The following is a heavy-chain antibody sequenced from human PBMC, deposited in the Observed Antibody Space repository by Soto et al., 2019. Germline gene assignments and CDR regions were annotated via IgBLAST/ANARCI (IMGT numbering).Heavy chain of an antibody. CDR2: IGISGST. V-gene: IGHV3-23*01. CDR1: GFTFSSYA. Sequence: EVQLLESGGGLVQPGGSLRLSCAASGFTFSSYAMSWVRQAPGEGLEWVSTIGISGSTYYADSVNRRSTISRDNSSNTLYQKMNRRTAEDTAHYCSEIAIESTTMGAGNWGQGTPVTVSS. CDR3: EIAIESTTMGAGN. J-gene: IGHJ4*02. D-gene: IGHD5-18*01.